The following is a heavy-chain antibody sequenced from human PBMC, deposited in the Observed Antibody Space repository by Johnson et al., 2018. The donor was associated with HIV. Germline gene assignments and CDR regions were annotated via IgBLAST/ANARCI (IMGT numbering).Heavy chain of an antibody. J-gene: IGHJ3*02. CDR3: TTGISWYGAITFDI. CDR2: IKNKADGGTT. V-gene: IGHV3-15*01. D-gene: IGHD3-10*01. Sequence: VLLLESGGGVVQPGGSLRLSCAASGFIFSNAWMSWVRQAPGTGLEWAGHIKNKADGGTTDYAALVNGRFTISRDDSKNTLYLQMNSLKTEDTAVYYCTTGISWYGAITFDIWGQGTMVTVSS. CDR1: GFIFSNAW.